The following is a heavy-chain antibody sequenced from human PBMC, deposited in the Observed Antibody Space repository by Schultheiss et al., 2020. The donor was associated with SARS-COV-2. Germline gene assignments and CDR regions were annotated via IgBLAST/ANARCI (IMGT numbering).Heavy chain of an antibody. D-gene: IGHD3-16*02. CDR1: GFTFSSYS. J-gene: IGHJ6*03. CDR2: ISSSSSYI. V-gene: IGHV3-21*01. Sequence: GGSLRLSCAASGFTFSSYSMNWVRQAPGKGLEWVSSISSSSSYIYYADSVKGRFTISRDNAKNSLYLQMNSLRAEDTAVYYCARDGFYDYIWGSYREYYYYYYYMDVWGKGTTVTVSS. CDR3: ARDGFYDYIWGSYREYYYYYYYMDV.